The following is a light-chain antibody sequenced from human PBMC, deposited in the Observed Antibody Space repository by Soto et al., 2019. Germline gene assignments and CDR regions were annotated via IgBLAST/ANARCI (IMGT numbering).Light chain of an antibody. CDR3: SSYTPSGFV. CDR2: DVS. Sequence: QSVLTQPASVSGSPGQSITISCTGTSSDVGGYNYVSWFQQHPGKAPKLIIYDVSAQPSGVSNRFSGSKSGNTASLTISGLQAEDEADYYCSSYTPSGFVFGPGTKVTVL. J-gene: IGLJ1*01. V-gene: IGLV2-14*01. CDR1: SSDVGGYNY.